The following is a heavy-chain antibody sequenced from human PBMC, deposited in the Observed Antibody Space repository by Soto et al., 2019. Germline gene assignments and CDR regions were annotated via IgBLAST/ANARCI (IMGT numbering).Heavy chain of an antibody. J-gene: IGHJ4*02. V-gene: IGHV5-51*01. Sequence: PGESLKISCKASGYTFTSNWIGWVRQMPGKGLEWMGIIYPGDSDTAYSPSFQGRVTITADKSTSTAYMELSSLRSEDTAVYYCARDPYSSSPAPVDYWGQGTLVTVSS. CDR1: GYTFTSNW. CDR3: ARDPYSSSPAPVDY. D-gene: IGHD6-13*01. CDR2: IYPGDSDT.